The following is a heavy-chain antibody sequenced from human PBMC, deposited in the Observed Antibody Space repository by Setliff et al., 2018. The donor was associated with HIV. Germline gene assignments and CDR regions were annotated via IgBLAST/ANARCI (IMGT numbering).Heavy chain of an antibody. Sequence: SVKVSCKASGGTFSSYGITWVRQAPGQGLEWMGGSTPLLDTTNYAQKFQGRVTITTDESTSTAYMELSSLRSEDTAVYYCASCRDHSNYYNYYYYGMDVWGQGTTVTVSS. V-gene: IGHV1-69*05. D-gene: IGHD4-4*01. CDR3: ASCRDHSNYYNYYYYGMDV. CDR1: GGTFSSYG. CDR2: STPLLDTT. J-gene: IGHJ6*02.